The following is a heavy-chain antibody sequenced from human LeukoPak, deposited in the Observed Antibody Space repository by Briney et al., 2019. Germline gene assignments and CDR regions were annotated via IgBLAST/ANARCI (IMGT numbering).Heavy chain of an antibody. CDR1: SASTSSYY. CDR3: AREAAMGTNWFDR. V-gene: IGHV4-59*01. Sequence: PSETLSLTCTLSSASTSSYYWSWIRHPPGKGLGWIGYIYYSGSTNYNPSLGSRVTISVDTSKNQCSLKLSSVTAADTAVYYCAREAAMGTNWFDRWGQGTLVTVSS. D-gene: IGHD5-18*01. J-gene: IGHJ5*02. CDR2: IYYSGST.